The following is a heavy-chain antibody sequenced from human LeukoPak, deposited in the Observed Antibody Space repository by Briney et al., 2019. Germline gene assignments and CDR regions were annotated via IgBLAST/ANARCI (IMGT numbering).Heavy chain of an antibody. D-gene: IGHD1-26*01. CDR2: ISGSGGST. J-gene: IGHJ4*02. Sequence: GGSLRLSCAASGFTFSSYAMSWIRQAPGKGQEWVSVISGSGGSTYYADSVKGRFTISRDNSKNTLYVQMNSLRAEDTAVYYCAEDSASGSYIFDYWGQGTLVTVSS. CDR1: GFTFSSYA. CDR3: AEDSASGSYIFDY. V-gene: IGHV3-23*01.